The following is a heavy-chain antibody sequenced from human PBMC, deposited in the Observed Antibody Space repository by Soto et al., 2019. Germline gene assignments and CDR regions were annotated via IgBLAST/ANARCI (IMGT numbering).Heavy chain of an antibody. CDR2: IKQHGNDK. CDR1: GFTFYSFT. Sequence: GGSLRLSCAVSGFTFYSFTMTWVRQAPGKGLEWVASIKQHGNDKYYVDSVKGRFTISRDNAKNSLYLQMNSLRAEDTAVYYCAIDPGRGSGWSNYYDFWGQGTLVTVSS. D-gene: IGHD6-13*01. CDR3: AIDPGRGSGWSNYYDF. V-gene: IGHV3-7*03. J-gene: IGHJ4*02.